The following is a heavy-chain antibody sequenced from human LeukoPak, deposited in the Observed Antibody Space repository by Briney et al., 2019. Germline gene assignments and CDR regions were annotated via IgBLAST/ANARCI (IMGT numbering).Heavy chain of an antibody. Sequence: SETLSLTCTVSGGSISNYYWSWIRQPPGKGLDWIGYIHSSGSTNYNPSFKSRVIMPVDTSKNQFSLTLSSVTAADTAMYYCARHDTRGGSYDYWGQGTLVTVSS. D-gene: IGHD1-26*01. V-gene: IGHV4-4*09. J-gene: IGHJ4*02. CDR2: IHSSGST. CDR1: GGSISNYY. CDR3: ARHDTRGGSYDY.